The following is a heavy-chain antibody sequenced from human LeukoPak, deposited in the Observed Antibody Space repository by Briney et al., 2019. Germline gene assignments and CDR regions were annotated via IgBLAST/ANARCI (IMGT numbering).Heavy chain of an antibody. CDR3: ATLGRNYFDS. Sequence: PGGSLRLSCAASGFTFSDYYVTWIRQAPGKGLEWVSYISSSGSAIYYADSVKGRFTISRDYAKSSLYLQMNSLRAEDTAVYYCATLGRNYFDSWGQGTLVTVSS. D-gene: IGHD2-15*01. CDR2: ISSSGSAI. CDR1: GFTFSDYY. J-gene: IGHJ4*02. V-gene: IGHV3-11*01.